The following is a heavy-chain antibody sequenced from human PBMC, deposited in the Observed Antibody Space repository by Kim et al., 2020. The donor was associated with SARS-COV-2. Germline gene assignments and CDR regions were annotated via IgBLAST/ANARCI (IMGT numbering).Heavy chain of an antibody. V-gene: IGHV4-31*03. CDR2: IYYSGST. J-gene: IGHJ6*02. Sequence: SETLSLTCTVSGGSISSGGYYWSWIRQHPGKGLEWIGYIYYSGSTYYNPSLKSRVTISVDTSKNQFSLKLSSVTAADTAVYYCARDNGDYYYYYGMDVWGQGTTVTVS. CDR3: ARDNGDYYYYYGMDV. CDR1: GGSISSGGYY. D-gene: IGHD4-17*01.